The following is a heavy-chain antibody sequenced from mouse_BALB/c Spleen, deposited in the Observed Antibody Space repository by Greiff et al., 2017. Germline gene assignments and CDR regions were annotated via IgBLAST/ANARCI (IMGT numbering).Heavy chain of an antibody. J-gene: IGHJ1*01. V-gene: IGHV1-14*01. D-gene: IGHD1-1*01. CDR1: GYTFTSYV. CDR2: INPYNDGT. Sequence: VQLQQSGPELVKPGASVKMSCKASGYTFTSYVMHWVKQKPGQGLEWIGYINPYNDGTKYNEKFKGKATLTSDKSSSTAYMELSSLTSEDSAVYYCARGVHYYGSSSYWYFDVWGAGTTVTVSS. CDR3: ARGVHYYGSSSYWYFDV.